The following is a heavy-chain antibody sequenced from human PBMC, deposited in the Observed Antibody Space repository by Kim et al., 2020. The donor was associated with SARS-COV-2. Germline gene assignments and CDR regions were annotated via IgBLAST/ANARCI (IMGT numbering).Heavy chain of an antibody. CDR2: INHSGST. V-gene: IGHV4-34*01. CDR1: GGSFSGYY. J-gene: IGHJ6*01. Sequence: SETLSLTCAVYGGSFSGYYWSWIRQPPGKGLEWIGEINHSGSTNYNPSLKSRVTISVDTSKNQFSLKLSSVTAADTAVYYCARAHYYGSGSYYVRMYGM. D-gene: IGHD3-10*01. CDR3: ARAHYYGSGSYYVRMYGM.